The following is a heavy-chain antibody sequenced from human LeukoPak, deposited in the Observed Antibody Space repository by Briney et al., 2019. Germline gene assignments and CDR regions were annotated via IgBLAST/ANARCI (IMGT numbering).Heavy chain of an antibody. D-gene: IGHD2-2*01. V-gene: IGHV4-34*01. CDR1: GGSFSGYY. J-gene: IGHJ4*02. CDR3: AQGEYCSSTSCPGVDY. Sequence: SETLSLTCAVYGGSFSGYYWSWIRQPPGKGLEWIGEINHSGSTNYNPSLKSRVTISVDTSKNQFSLKLSSVTAADTAVYYCAQGEYCSSTSCPGVDYWGQGTLVTVSS. CDR2: INHSGST.